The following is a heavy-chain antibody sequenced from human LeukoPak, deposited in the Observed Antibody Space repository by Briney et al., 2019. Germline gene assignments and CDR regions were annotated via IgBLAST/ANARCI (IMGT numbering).Heavy chain of an antibody. J-gene: IGHJ4*02. CDR2: IYPGDSDT. D-gene: IGHD3-22*01. CDR3: ARGYDSSEKTPRRYYFDY. CDR1: GYSFTTYW. V-gene: IGHV5-51*01. Sequence: GESLKISCKGSGYSFTTYWIGWVRQMPGKGLEWMGIIYPGDSDTRYSPSFQGQVTMSADKSISTAYLQWSSLKASDTAMYYCARGYDSSEKTPRRYYFDYWGQGTLVTVSS.